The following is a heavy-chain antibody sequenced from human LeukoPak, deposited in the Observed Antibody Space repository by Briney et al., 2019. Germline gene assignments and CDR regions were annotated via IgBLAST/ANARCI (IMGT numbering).Heavy chain of an antibody. CDR3: ARGYGSYADY. D-gene: IGHD3-10*01. CDR1: GFTFSNYW. J-gene: IGHJ4*02. Sequence: SGGSLRLSCAASGFTFSNYWMHWVRQAPGKGLVWVSCIRSDGSRRSYVDSVKGRLTISSDNAENTLYLQMNSLRAEDTAVYYCARGYGSYADYWGQGTLVTVSS. V-gene: IGHV3-74*01. CDR2: IRSDGSRR.